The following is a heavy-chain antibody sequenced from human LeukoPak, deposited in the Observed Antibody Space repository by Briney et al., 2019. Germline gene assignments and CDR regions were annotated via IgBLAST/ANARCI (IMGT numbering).Heavy chain of an antibody. D-gene: IGHD1-26*01. J-gene: IGHJ4*02. CDR3: ARQVGATFDY. V-gene: IGHV4-59*08. Sequence: SETLSLTCTVSGGFISSYYWSWIRQPPGKGLEWIGYIYYSGTTNYNPSLRSRVTISVDTSKNQFSLKLSSVTAADTAVYFCARQVGATFDYWGQGALATVSS. CDR2: IYYSGTT. CDR1: GGFISSYY.